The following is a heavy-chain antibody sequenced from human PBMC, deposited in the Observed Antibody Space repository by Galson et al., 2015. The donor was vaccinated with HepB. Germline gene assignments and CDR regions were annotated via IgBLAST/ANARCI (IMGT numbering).Heavy chain of an antibody. CDR2: IYTSGST. CDR1: GGSISSYY. D-gene: IGHD6-13*01. CDR3: ARDPLSSSSWYRGAFDI. J-gene: IGHJ3*02. V-gene: IGHV4-4*07. Sequence: SETLSLTCTVSGGSISSYYWSWIRQPAGKGLEWIGRIYTSGSTNYNPSLKSRVTMSVDTSKNQFSLKLSSVTAADTAVYYCARDPLSSSSWYRGAFDIWGQGTMVTVSS.